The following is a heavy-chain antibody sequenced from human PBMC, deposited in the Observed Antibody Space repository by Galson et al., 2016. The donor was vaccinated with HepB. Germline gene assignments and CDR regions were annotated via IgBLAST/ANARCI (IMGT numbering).Heavy chain of an antibody. CDR1: GYNFTRSW. CDR2: IYPGDSDT. J-gene: IGHJ4*02. Sequence: QSGAEVKKPGESLKISCKGSGYNFTRSWIGWVRQMPGKGLEWMGVIYPGDSDTRYSPSFQGQVTISADKSITTAYLQWSSLRASDTAIYYCATIRGGQGVAFFAFWGQGTLVSVSS. V-gene: IGHV5-51*01. CDR3: ATIRGGQGVAFFAF. D-gene: IGHD3-10*01.